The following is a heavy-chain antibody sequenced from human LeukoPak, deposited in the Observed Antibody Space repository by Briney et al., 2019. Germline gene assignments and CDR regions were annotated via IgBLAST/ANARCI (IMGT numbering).Heavy chain of an antibody. CDR2: LSGSGDST. CDR1: GFTFSNYA. J-gene: IGHJ4*02. V-gene: IGHV3-23*01. D-gene: IGHD6-13*01. CDR3: AKALVSSCHGCYFEY. Sequence: GGSLRLSCAASGFTFSNYAMSWVRQAPGKGLEWVSALSGSGDSTYYADSVKGRFTISRDNSKNTLYVQMNSLRAEDMAVYYCAKALVSSCHGCYFEYWGQGTLVTVSS.